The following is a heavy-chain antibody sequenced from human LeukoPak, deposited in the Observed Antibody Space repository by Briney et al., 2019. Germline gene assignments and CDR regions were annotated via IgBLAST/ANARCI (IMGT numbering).Heavy chain of an antibody. J-gene: IGHJ4*02. Sequence: GGSLRLSCAASGFTFDDYGMSWVRHVPGKGLEWVSGINWNGGSTVYADSVKGRFTISRDNAKNSLYLQMDSLSVEDTALYYCARGIRFLEWLSGFDYWGQGTLVTVSS. CDR2: INWNGGST. V-gene: IGHV3-20*04. D-gene: IGHD3-3*01. CDR3: ARGIRFLEWLSGFDY. CDR1: GFTFDDYG.